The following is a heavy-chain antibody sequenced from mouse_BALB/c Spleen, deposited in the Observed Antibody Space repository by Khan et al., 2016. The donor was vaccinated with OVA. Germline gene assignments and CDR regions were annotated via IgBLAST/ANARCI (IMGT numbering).Heavy chain of an antibody. CDR1: GYTFTTYT. J-gene: IGHJ3*01. D-gene: IGHD2-14*01. CDR3: AREGSYYRSDGWFAY. Sequence: QVTLKESGTELARPGASVKMSCKASGYTFTTYTMHWVKQRPGQGLEWIGYISPSSGYTNYTQKFKDKATLTADKSSITAYMQLSSLTSEDSAVYYCAREGSYYRSDGWFAYWGQGTLVTVSA. CDR2: ISPSSGYT. V-gene: IGHV1-4*01.